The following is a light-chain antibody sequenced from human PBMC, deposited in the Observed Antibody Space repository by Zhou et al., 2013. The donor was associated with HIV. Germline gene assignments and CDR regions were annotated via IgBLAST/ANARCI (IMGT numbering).Light chain of an antibody. CDR3: QQYGSSIPT. J-gene: IGKJ1*01. Sequence: EIVLTQSPGTLSLSPGERATLSCRASQSVSSSYLAWYQQKPGQAPRLLMYAASSRATGIPDRFRGSGSGPDYTLIISRLEPEDFAVYYCQQYGSSIPTFGQGTKVEI. CDR1: QSVSSSY. CDR2: AAS. V-gene: IGKV3-20*01.